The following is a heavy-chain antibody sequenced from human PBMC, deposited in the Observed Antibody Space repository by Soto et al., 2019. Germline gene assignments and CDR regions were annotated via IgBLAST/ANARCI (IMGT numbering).Heavy chain of an antibody. D-gene: IGHD3-9*01. V-gene: IGHV3-30-3*01. Sequence: PGESLKISCAASGFTFSSYAMHWVRQAPGKGLEWVAVISYDGSNKYYADSVKGRFTISRDNSKNTLYLQMNSLRAEDTAVYYCARSAPYYDILTGYYSPGLGGMDVWGQGTTVTVSS. CDR2: ISYDGSNK. J-gene: IGHJ6*02. CDR1: GFTFSSYA. CDR3: ARSAPYYDILTGYYSPGLGGMDV.